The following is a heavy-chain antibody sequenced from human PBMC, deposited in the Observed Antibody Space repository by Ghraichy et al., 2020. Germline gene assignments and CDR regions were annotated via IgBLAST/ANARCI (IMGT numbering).Heavy chain of an antibody. CDR3: AKSLAYGDSPFDY. V-gene: IGHV3-30*18. Sequence: GGSLRLSCAASGFTFSSYGMHWVRQAPGKGLEWVAVISYDGSNKYYADSVKGRFTISRDNSKNTLYLQMNSLRAEDTAVYYCAKSLAYGDSPFDYWGQGTLLTVSS. CDR2: ISYDGSNK. CDR1: GFTFSSYG. D-gene: IGHD4-17*01. J-gene: IGHJ4*02.